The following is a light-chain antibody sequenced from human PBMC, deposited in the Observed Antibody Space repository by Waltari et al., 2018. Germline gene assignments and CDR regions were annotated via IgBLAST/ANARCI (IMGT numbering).Light chain of an antibody. Sequence: EIVSTQSPGTLSLSLGERVTVSCRASQSVSRALAWYQQKPGQAPRLLIYGASTRATGIPDRFSGSGSGTDFSLTISRLEPDDFAVYYCQHYLRLPVTFGQGTTVEI. J-gene: IGKJ1*01. CDR3: QHYLRLPVT. V-gene: IGKV3-20*01. CDR2: GAS. CDR1: QSVSRA.